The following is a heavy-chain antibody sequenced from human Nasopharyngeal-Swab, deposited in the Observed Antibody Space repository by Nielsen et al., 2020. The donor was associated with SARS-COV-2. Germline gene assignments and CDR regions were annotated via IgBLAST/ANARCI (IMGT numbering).Heavy chain of an antibody. CDR2: INHSGST. CDR3: ARLPLDRWGYCSSTSCYEDAFDI. V-gene: IGHV4-39*07. D-gene: IGHD2-2*01. CDR1: GGSISSGSYY. Sequence: SETLSLTCTVSGGSISSGSYYWSWIRQPPGKGLEWIGEINHSGSTNYNPSLKSRVTISVDTSKNQFSLKLSSVTAADTAVYYCARLPLDRWGYCSSTSCYEDAFDIWGQGTMVTVSS. J-gene: IGHJ3*02.